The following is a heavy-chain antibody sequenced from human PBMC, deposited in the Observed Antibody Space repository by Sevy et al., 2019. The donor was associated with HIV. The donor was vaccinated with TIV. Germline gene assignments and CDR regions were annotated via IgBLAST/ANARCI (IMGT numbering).Heavy chain of an antibody. CDR1: GDTLNVLS. CDR3: ATTKDYYDSSGYPFDD. CDR2: FDPEDDET. V-gene: IGHV1-24*01. D-gene: IGHD3-22*01. J-gene: IGHJ4*02. Sequence: ASVKVSCKVSGDTLNVLSMHWVRQAPGKGLEWMATFDPEDDETFYAQKFQGRVTLTEDTSTGTAYMGLSSLRSEDTVLYFCATTKDYYDSSGYPFDDWGQGTLVTVSS.